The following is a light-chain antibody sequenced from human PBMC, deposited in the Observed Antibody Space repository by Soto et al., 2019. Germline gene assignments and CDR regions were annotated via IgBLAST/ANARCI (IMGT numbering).Light chain of an antibody. CDR2: EVT. CDR3: SSYTSSSGL. CDR1: SSDVGGYNY. V-gene: IGLV2-14*01. Sequence: QSALPQPASVSGSPGPSITLSCTGTSSDVGGYNYVSWYQQHPGKAPQLMIFEVTNRPSGVSNRFSGYKSGNTASLTISGLQAEDEADYYCSSYTSSSGLFGGGTKLTAL. J-gene: IGLJ2*01.